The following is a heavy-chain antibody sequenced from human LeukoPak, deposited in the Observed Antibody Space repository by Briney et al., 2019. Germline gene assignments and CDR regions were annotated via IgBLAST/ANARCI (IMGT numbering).Heavy chain of an antibody. CDR1: GFSLTTSGVG. CDR2: IYWDDDK. Sequence: RESGPTLVKPTQTLTLTCNFSGFSLTTSGVGVGWIRQPPGKALEWLALIYWDDDKRYGPSLRSRLTVTKDTSKNQVFLTMTNMDPVDIGTYYCAHCRRGGSSGIDYWGQGTLVTVSS. J-gene: IGHJ4*02. CDR3: AHCRRGGSSGIDY. D-gene: IGHD6-6*01. V-gene: IGHV2-5*05.